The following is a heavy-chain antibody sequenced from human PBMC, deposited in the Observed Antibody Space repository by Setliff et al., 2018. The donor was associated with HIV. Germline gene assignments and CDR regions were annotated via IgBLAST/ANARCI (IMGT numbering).Heavy chain of an antibody. D-gene: IGHD6-13*01. CDR3: ARDDVFKSSSFDY. Sequence: GASVKVSCKTSGYTSTSYGITWVRQAPGQGLEWMGWISAYNGNTNYAQKLQGRVTMTTDTSTSTAYMDLRSLRSDDTAVYYCARDDVFKSSSFDYWGQGTLVTAPQ. V-gene: IGHV1-18*01. CDR2: ISAYNGNT. CDR1: GYTSTSYG. J-gene: IGHJ4*02.